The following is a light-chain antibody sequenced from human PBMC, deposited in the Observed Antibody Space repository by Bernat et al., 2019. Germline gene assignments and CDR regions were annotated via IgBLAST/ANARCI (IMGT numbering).Light chain of an antibody. CDR2: EVS. CDR1: SSDVGGYNY. CDR3: SSYAGRGV. V-gene: IGLV2-8*01. J-gene: IGLJ3*02. Sequence: QSALTQPPSASGSPGQSVTISCTGTSSDVGGYNYVSWYQQHPGKAPKLMIYEVSKRPSGVPDRCSGSKSGNTASLTVSGLQAEDEADYYCSSYAGRGVFGGGTKLTVL.